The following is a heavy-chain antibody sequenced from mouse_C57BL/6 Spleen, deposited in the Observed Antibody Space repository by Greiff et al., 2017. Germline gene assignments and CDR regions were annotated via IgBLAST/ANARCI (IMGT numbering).Heavy chain of an antibody. D-gene: IGHD2-4*01. CDR3: ARPYDYDEGVYAMDY. CDR1: GYTFTSYW. Sequence: QVQLQQPGAELVRPGSSVKLSCKASGYTFTSYWMHWVKQRPIQGLEWIGNIDPSDSETHYNQKFKDKATLTVDKSSSPAYMQLSSLTSEDSAVYYCARPYDYDEGVYAMDYWGQGTSVTVSS. CDR2: IDPSDSET. J-gene: IGHJ4*01. V-gene: IGHV1-52*01.